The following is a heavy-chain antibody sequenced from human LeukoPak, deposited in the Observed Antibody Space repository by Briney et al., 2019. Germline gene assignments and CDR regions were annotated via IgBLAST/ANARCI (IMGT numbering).Heavy chain of an antibody. CDR1: GFTFNNYA. CDR2: ISVSDGST. J-gene: IGHJ4*02. Sequence: GGSLRLSCAASGFTFNNYAMSWVRQAPGKGLEWVSGISVSDGSTHYADSVKGRFTISRDNSKNTQYLQMNSLRAEDTAVYYCAKVPGRWFVDYWGQGTLVTVSS. V-gene: IGHV3-23*01. CDR3: AKVPGRWFVDY. D-gene: IGHD3-10*01.